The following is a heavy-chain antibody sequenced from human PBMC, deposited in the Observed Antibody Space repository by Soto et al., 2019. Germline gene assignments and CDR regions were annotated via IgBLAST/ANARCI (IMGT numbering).Heavy chain of an antibody. CDR3: ARGYSSSWYTNWFDP. V-gene: IGHV1-18*01. D-gene: IGHD6-13*01. CDR2: ISAYNGNT. Sequence: GASVKVSCKASGYTFTSYGISWVRQAPGQGLEWMGWISAYNGNTNYAQKLQGRVTMTTDTSTSTAYMELRSLRSDDTAVYYCARGYSSSWYTNWFDPWGQGTLVTVSS. J-gene: IGHJ5*02. CDR1: GYTFTSYG.